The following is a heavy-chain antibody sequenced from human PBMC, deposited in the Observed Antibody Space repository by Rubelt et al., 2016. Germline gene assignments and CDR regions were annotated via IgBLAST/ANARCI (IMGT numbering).Heavy chain of an antibody. D-gene: IGHD2/OR15-2a*01. V-gene: IGHV1-46*01. Sequence: GASVKISCKASGYSFTTYYMHWVRQAPGQGLEWMVMIDPSGGATNYAQKFQGRITMTRDKSTSTVYLDLSSLRSEDTAVYYCAREPASTCYFDFWGQGTLVTVSS. CDR1: GYSFTTYY. CDR3: AREPASTCYFDF. J-gene: IGHJ4*02. CDR2: IDPSGGAT.